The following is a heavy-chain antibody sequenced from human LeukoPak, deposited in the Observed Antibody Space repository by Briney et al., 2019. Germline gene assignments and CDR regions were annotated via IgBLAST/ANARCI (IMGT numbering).Heavy chain of an antibody. V-gene: IGHV3-74*01. CDR3: ARAVVVVAGRGAFDI. Sequence: GGSLRLSCAASGFTFSSYWMHWVRQAPGKGLVWVSRINSDGSSTSNADSVKGRFTISRDNAKNTLYLQMNSLRAEDTAVYYCARAVVVVAGRGAFDIWGQGTMVTVSS. D-gene: IGHD2-21*01. CDR1: GFTFSSYW. J-gene: IGHJ3*02. CDR2: INSDGSST.